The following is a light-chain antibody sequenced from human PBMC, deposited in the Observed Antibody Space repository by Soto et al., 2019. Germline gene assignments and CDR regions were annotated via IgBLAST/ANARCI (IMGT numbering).Light chain of an antibody. CDR3: CSYAGSYTL. Sequence: QSALTQPRSVSGSPGQSVTISCTGTSSDVGRYNFVSWYQQQPGKAPKLIVYDVSTRPSGVPDRFSGSKSGNTASLTISGLQAEDEADYYCCSYAGSYTLFGGGTQLTVL. CDR2: DVS. V-gene: IGLV2-11*01. CDR1: SSDVGRYNF. J-gene: IGLJ2*01.